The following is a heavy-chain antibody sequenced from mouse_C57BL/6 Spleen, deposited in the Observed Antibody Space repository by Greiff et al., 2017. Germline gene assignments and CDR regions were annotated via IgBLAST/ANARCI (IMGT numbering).Heavy chain of an antibody. V-gene: IGHV3-6*01. CDR3: ARGGAMDD. CDR2: ISYDGSN. J-gene: IGHJ4*01. CDR1: GYSITSGYY. Sequence: EVKLVESGPGLVKPSQSLSLTCSVTGYSITSGYYWNWIRQFPGNKLEWMGYISYDGSNNYNPSLKNRISITRDTSKNQFSLTLNSVTTEDTATYYCARGGAMDDWGQGTSVTVSS.